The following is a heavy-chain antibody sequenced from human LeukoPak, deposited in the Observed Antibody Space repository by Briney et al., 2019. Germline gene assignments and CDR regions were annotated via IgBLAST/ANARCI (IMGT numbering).Heavy chain of an antibody. CDR3: ARDWGFNYYDSSGSDY. V-gene: IGHV3-20*04. CDR1: GFTFSNYW. J-gene: IGHJ4*02. D-gene: IGHD3-22*01. CDR2: INWNGGST. Sequence: GGSLRLSCAASGFTFSNYWMHWVRQAPGKGLEWVSGINWNGGSTGYADSVKGRFTISRDNAKNSLYLQMNSLRAEDTALYYCARDWGFNYYDSSGSDYWGQGTLVTVSS.